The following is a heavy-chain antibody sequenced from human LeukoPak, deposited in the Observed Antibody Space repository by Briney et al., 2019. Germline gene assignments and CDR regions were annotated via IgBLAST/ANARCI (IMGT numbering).Heavy chain of an antibody. CDR3: AKTYYYDSSGPFDY. V-gene: IGHV1-2*02. CDR1: GYTFTGYY. CDR2: INPNSGGT. J-gene: IGHJ4*02. Sequence: ASVKVSCKASGYTFTGYYIHWVRQAPGQGLEWMGWINPNSGGTNYAQKFQGRVTMTRDTSISTAYMELSRLRSDDTAVYYCAKTYYYDSSGPFDYWGRGTLVTVSS. D-gene: IGHD3-22*01.